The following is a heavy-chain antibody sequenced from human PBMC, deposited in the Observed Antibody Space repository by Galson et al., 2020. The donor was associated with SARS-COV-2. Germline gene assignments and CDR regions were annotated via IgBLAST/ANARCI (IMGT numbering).Heavy chain of an antibody. Sequence: GESLKISCKASGYTFTGYYMHWVRQAPGQGLEWMGWINPDSGATNYAQRFQGRVTLTRDTSISTAYMELTRLRSDDTALYYCTRSQPGAFDIWGQGTVVTVSS. J-gene: IGHJ3*02. V-gene: IGHV1-2*02. D-gene: IGHD2-2*01. CDR2: INPDSGAT. CDR3: TRSQPGAFDI. CDR1: GYTFTGYY.